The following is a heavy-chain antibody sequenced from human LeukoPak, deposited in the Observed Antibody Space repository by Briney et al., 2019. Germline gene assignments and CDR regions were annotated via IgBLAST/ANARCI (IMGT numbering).Heavy chain of an antibody. V-gene: IGHV3-23*01. CDR3: AKNGDRGAYCSGGSCYPYYYYYMDV. D-gene: IGHD2-15*01. Sequence: GGSLRLSCAASGFTFSDYYMSWIRQAPGKGLEWVSAISGSGGTTYYADSVKGRFTISRDNSKNTLYLQMNSLRAEDTAIYYCAKNGDRGAYCSGGSCYPYYYYYMDVWGKGTTVTISS. CDR2: ISGSGGTT. CDR1: GFTFSDYY. J-gene: IGHJ6*03.